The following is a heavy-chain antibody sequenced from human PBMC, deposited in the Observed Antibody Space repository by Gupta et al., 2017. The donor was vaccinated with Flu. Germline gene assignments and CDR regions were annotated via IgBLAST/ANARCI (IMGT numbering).Heavy chain of an antibody. V-gene: IGHV3-11*05. CDR1: GFTFRDYY. Sequence: QGQLLESGGRLVKSGESLRLSCEGPGFTFRDYYMSWVRQAPGKELEWVSYISAVGTFTNYTVSVTGRFTISRDNARNTLYLQMNSLSPVDAAVYYCATDKMLQEGAHRYWYFDLWGRGTQVTVSS. CDR2: ISAVGTFT. J-gene: IGHJ2*01. D-gene: IGHD2-15*01. CDR3: ATDKMLQEGAHRYWYFDL.